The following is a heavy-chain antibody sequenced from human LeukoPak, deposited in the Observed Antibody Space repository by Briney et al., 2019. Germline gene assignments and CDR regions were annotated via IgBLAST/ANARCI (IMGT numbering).Heavy chain of an antibody. Sequence: GGSLRLSCAASGFTFSDYYMSWIRQAPGKGLEWVSYISSSGNIITYADSVKGRFTISRDNSKNTLYLQMNSLRAEDTAVYYCARDPRAFMSGYGGPDYWGQGTLVTVSS. CDR1: GFTFSDYY. J-gene: IGHJ4*02. V-gene: IGHV3-11*04. CDR3: ARDPRAFMSGYGGPDY. D-gene: IGHD5-12*01. CDR2: ISSSGNII.